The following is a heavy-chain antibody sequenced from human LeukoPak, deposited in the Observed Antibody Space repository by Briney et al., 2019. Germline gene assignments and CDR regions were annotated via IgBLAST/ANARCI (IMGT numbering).Heavy chain of an antibody. J-gene: IGHJ3*02. CDR2: VYDNDIS. CDR3: ARGLVLATDDAFDI. V-gene: IGHV4-59*01. CDR1: GGSISSYY. Sequence: SETLSLTCTVSGGSISSYYWSWIRQSPGKGLEWIGYVYDNDISNFNPSLESRVTILVDRSKSQFSLKLRSVTAADTAVYYCARGLVLATDDAFDIWGPGTMVTVSS. D-gene: IGHD5-12*01.